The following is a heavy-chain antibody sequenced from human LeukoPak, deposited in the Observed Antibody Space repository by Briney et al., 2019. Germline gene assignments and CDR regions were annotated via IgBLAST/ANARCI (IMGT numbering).Heavy chain of an antibody. CDR2: IGAPGDDT. D-gene: IGHD1-26*01. CDR1: GFSFSSYA. J-gene: IGHJ4*02. Sequence: GGSLRLSCGASGFSFSSYAMSWFRQAPGKGLEWVSSIGAPGDDTYYADSVKGRFTISRDDSMDRLYLQMSRLRDEDTAVYYCAKDSGSYSDDYWGQGTLVIVSS. V-gene: IGHV3-23*01. CDR3: AKDSGSYSDDY.